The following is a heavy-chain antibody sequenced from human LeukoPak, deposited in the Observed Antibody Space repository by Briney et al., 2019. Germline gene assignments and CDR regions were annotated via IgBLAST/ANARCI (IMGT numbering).Heavy chain of an antibody. J-gene: IGHJ4*02. CDR1: GFTFSSYW. Sequence: GGSLRLSCAASGFTFSSYWMHWVRQAPGKGLVWVSRIDSDGSTIYADSVKGRFTISRDNAKNTLFPQMNSLRAEDTAVYYCARDESLPDYWGQGTLVTVSS. CDR3: ARDESLPDY. D-gene: IGHD2-15*01. CDR2: IDSDGST. V-gene: IGHV3-74*01.